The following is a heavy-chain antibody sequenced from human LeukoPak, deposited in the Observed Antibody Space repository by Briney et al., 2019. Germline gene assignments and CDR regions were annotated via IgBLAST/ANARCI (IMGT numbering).Heavy chain of an antibody. V-gene: IGHV1-69*04. Sequence: ASVKVSCKASGGTFSSYAISWVRQAPGQGLEWMGRIIPILGIANYAQKFQGRVTITADKSTSTAYMELSSLRSEDTAVYYCARRCTSCRGPFDYWGQGTLVTVSS. CDR1: GGTFSSYA. D-gene: IGHD2-2*01. CDR3: ARRCTSCRGPFDY. J-gene: IGHJ4*02. CDR2: IIPILGIA.